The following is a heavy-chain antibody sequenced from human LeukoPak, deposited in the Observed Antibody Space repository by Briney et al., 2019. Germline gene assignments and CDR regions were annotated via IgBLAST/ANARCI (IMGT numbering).Heavy chain of an antibody. CDR3: TLGPYSGSY. D-gene: IGHD2-15*01. V-gene: IGHV4-59*08. CDR1: GCSVNNDC. J-gene: IGHJ4*02. CDR2: IYYSGST. Sequence: SETLSLTCTVSGCSVNNDCRGWIRQPPGKGLEWIGYIYYSGSTNYNPSLKSRVTISVDPSKNQFSLKLSSVTAADTAEHYCTLGPYSGSYWGQGTLVTVSS.